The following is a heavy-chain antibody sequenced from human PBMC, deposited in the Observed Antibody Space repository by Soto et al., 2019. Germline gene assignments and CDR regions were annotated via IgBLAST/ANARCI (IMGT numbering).Heavy chain of an antibody. D-gene: IGHD6-19*01. V-gene: IGHV3-13*01. Sequence: GGSLRLSCAASGFTFSSYDMHWVRQATGKGLEWVSAIGTAGDTYYPGSVKGRFTISRENAKNSLYLQMNSLRAEDTAVYYCARTNLAVAGGFDFWGQGTLVTVSS. CDR1: GFTFSSYD. CDR3: ARTNLAVAGGFDF. J-gene: IGHJ4*02. CDR2: IGTAGDT.